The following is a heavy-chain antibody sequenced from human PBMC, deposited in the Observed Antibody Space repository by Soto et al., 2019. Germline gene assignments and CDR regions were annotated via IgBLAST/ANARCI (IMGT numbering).Heavy chain of an antibody. CDR1: GYSFSSYW. CDR3: ARRRHVDIRTHDLKY. CDR2: MNPGDSDI. J-gene: IGHJ4*02. Sequence: PGESLKISCKVSGYSFSSYWIDWVRQKPGKGLEWMGTMNPGDSDIRYSPSFQGQVTISADMSISTAYLQWSSLKASDTAMYYCARRRHVDIRTHDLKYWGPGTLVTVSS. V-gene: IGHV5-51*01. D-gene: IGHD5-12*01.